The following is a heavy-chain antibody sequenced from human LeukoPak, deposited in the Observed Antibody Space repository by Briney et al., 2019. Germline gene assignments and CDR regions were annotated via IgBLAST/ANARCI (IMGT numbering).Heavy chain of an antibody. V-gene: IGHV4-31*03. CDR2: IYYSGST. Sequence: KPSETLSLTCTVSGGSISIGGYYWSWIRQHPGKGLEWIGYIYYSGSTYYNPSLKSRVTISVDTSKNQFSLKLSSVTAADTAVYYCARGGGSMVRGVIPRYGMDDWGKGTTVTVSS. D-gene: IGHD3-10*01. J-gene: IGHJ6*04. CDR1: GGSISIGGYY. CDR3: ARGGGSMVRGVIPRYGMDD.